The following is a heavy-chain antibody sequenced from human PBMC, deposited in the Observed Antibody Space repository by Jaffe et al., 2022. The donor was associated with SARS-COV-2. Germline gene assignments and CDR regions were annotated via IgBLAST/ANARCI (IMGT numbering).Heavy chain of an antibody. CDR1: GFTFSSYA. J-gene: IGHJ4*02. CDR2: ISYDGSNK. V-gene: IGHV3-30-3*01. Sequence: QVQLVESGGGVVQPGRSLRLSCAASGFTFSSYAMHWVRQAPGKGLEWVAVISYDGSNKYYADSVKGRFTISRDNSKNTLYLQMNSLRAEDTAVYYCARDCGGGDCLGDYWGQGTLVTVSS. D-gene: IGHD2-21*02. CDR3: ARDCGGGDCLGDY.